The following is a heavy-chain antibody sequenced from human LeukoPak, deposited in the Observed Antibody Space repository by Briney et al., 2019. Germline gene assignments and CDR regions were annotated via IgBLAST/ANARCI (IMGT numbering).Heavy chain of an antibody. V-gene: IGHV3-23*01. D-gene: IGHD3-22*01. CDR2: ISGSGGST. J-gene: IGHJ4*02. CDR1: GFTFSGFA. Sequence: GGSLRLSCAASGFTFSGFAMSWVRQAPGKGLEWVSAISGSGGSTYYADSVKGRFTISRDNSKNTLYLQMNSLRAEDTAVYYCAKGGLYYYHSSGKWGQGTLVTVSS. CDR3: AKGGLYYYHSSGK.